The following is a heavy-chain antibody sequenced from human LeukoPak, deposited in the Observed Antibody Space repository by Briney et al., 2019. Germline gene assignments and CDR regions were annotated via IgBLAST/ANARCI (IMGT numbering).Heavy chain of an antibody. Sequence: GGSLRLSCAASGFTLSTYWMHWVRQAPGKGLVWVSRINTDGLSTNYADSVRGRFTLSRDNAKNTLYLQMNNLTTEDTAVYYCARGSSTSSQDWGQGTLVTVSS. CDR3: ARGSSTSSQD. J-gene: IGHJ4*02. V-gene: IGHV3-74*01. D-gene: IGHD2-2*01. CDR2: INTDGLST. CDR1: GFTLSTYW.